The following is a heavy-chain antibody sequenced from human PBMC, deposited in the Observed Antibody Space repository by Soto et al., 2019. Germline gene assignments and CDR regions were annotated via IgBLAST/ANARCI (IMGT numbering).Heavy chain of an antibody. D-gene: IGHD5-12*01. CDR1: GGTFSSYA. CDR3: APLRDGYNNFDY. J-gene: IGHJ4*02. Sequence: SVKVSCKASGGTFSSYAISWVRQAPGQGLEWMGGIIPIFGTANYAQKFQGRVTITADESTSTAYMELSSLRSEDTAVYYCAPLRDGYNNFDYWGQGTLVTVSS. V-gene: IGHV1-69*13. CDR2: IIPIFGTA.